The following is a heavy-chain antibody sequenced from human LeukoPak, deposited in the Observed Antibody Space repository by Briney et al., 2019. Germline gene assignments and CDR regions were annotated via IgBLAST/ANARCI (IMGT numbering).Heavy chain of an antibody. CDR1: GYTFTGYY. V-gene: IGHV1-2*02. D-gene: IGHD6-19*01. CDR3: ARDSSSGWPKYYFDY. J-gene: IGHJ4*02. Sequence: ASVKVSCKASGYTFTGYYMHWVRQAPGQGLEWMGWINPNSGGTNYAQKFQGRVTMTRDTSISTAYMELSRLRSDDTGVYYCARDSSSGWPKYYFDYWGQGTLVTVSS. CDR2: INPNSGGT.